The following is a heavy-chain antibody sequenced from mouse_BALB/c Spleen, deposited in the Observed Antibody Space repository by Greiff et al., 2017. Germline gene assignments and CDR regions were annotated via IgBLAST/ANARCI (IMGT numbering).Heavy chain of an antibody. D-gene: IGHD2-1*01. CDR1: GFTFSSYW. V-gene: IGHV6-3*01. CDR2: IRLKSDNYAT. CDR3: TAIYYGNYYAMDY. J-gene: IGHJ4*01. Sequence: EVKVEESGGGLVQPGGSMKLSCVASGFTFSSYWMSWVRQSPEKGLEWVAEIRLKSDNYATHSAVSVKGKFTISRDDSKSRLYLQMNSLRAEDTGIYYCTAIYYGNYYAMDYWGQGTSVTVSS.